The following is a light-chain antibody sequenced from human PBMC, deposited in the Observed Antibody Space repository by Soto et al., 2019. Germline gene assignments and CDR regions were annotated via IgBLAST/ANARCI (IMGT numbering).Light chain of an antibody. CDR1: QTVNNN. CDR3: QQYGNSWT. Sequence: VMTHAPATLSVSPLEVATLSFRASQTVNNNVAWYQLKDGQAPRLLIYGASSRATGIPDRFSGSGSGTDFTLTIGRLEPEDFAVYYCQQYGNSWTFGQGTRLEIK. V-gene: IGKV3-20*01. J-gene: IGKJ5*01. CDR2: GAS.